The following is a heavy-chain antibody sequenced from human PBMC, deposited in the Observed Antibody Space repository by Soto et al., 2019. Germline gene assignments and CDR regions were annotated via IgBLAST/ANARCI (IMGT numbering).Heavy chain of an antibody. Sequence: QVQLVQSGAEVKKPGASVKVSCKASGYTFTSYYMHWVRQAPGQVLEWRGIINPSGGSTSYAQKFQGRVTMTSDTSTSTVYMELSSLRSEDTAVYYCARDGRTGRHCSCCSCYIYWFDPWGQGTLVTVSS. D-gene: IGHD2-15*01. CDR3: ARDGRTGRHCSCCSCYIYWFDP. J-gene: IGHJ5*02. CDR2: INPSGGST. V-gene: IGHV1-46*01. CDR1: GYTFTSYY.